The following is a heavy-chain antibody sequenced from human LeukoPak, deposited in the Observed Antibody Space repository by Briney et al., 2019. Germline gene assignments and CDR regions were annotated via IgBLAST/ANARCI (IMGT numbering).Heavy chain of an antibody. D-gene: IGHD2-8*01. J-gene: IGHJ4*02. CDR2: IYHSGST. Sequence: TLSLTCAVSGGSISSGGYSWSWIRQPPGKGLEWIGYIYHSGSTYYNPSFKSRVTISVDRSKNQFSLKLSSVTAADTAVYYCARGEGYCTNGVCYTGGLVVDYWGQGTLVTVSS. CDR3: ARGEGYCTNGVCYTGGLVVDY. CDR1: GGSISSGGYS. V-gene: IGHV4-30-2*01.